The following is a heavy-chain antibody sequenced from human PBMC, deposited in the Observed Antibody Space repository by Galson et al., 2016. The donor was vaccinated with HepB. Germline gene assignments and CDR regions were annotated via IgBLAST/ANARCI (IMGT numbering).Heavy chain of an antibody. CDR3: ARDRGFYSSTWD. Sequence: SLRLSCAASGFTFSNYVMNWVRQAPGKGLEWVSSISGDGAPYYVDSMKGRFTISSDNSKDTLYLQMISLRAEDTAVYYCARDRGFYSSTWDWGQGTLVTVSS. V-gene: IGHV3-23*01. CDR1: GFTFSNYV. D-gene: IGHD2/OR15-2a*01. J-gene: IGHJ4*02. CDR2: ISGDGAP.